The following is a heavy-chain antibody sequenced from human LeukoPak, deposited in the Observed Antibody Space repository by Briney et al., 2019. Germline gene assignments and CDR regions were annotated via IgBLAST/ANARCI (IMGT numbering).Heavy chain of an antibody. CDR2: TIPILGIA. CDR3: ARDRGAGLDY. CDR1: GGTFSSYA. Sequence: GASVKVSCTASGGTFSSYAISWVRQAPGQGLEWMGRTIPILGIANYAQKFQGRVTITADKSTSTAYMELSSLRSEDTAVYYCARDRGAGLDYWGQGTLVTVSS. V-gene: IGHV1-69*04. J-gene: IGHJ4*02.